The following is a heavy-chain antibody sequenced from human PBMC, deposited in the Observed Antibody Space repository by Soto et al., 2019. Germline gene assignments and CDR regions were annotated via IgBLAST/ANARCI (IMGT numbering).Heavy chain of an antibody. CDR1: GFTFSSYG. CDR3: ARAYCGGDCNLKLDAFDI. CDR2: IWYDGSNK. D-gene: IGHD2-21*02. J-gene: IGHJ3*02. V-gene: IGHV3-33*01. Sequence: PGVSLRLSWSASGFTFSSYGMHWVRQAPGKGLEWVAVIWYDGSNKYYTDSVKGRFTISRHNSKNTLYLHMNSLTAEYTAVYYCARAYCGGDCNLKLDAFDIWGQGTMVTVS.